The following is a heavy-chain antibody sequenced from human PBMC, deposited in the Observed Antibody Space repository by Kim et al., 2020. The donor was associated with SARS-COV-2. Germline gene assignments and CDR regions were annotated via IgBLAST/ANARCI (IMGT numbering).Heavy chain of an antibody. J-gene: IGHJ4*02. V-gene: IGHV3-9*01. CDR1: GFTFDDYA. CDR3: AKDLNRIAAAGTGY. Sequence: GGSLRLSCAASGFTFDDYAMHWVRQAPGKGLEWVSGISWNSGSIGYADSVKGRFTISRDNAKNSLYLQMNSLRAEDTALYYCAKDLNRIAAAGTGYWGQGTRVTVSS. D-gene: IGHD6-13*01. CDR2: ISWNSGSI.